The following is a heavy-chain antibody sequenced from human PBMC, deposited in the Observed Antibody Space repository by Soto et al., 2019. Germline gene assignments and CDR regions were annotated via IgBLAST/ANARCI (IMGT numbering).Heavy chain of an antibody. J-gene: IGHJ3*02. CDR1: GFTFSSYG. V-gene: IGHV3-33*01. CDR2: IWYDGSNK. D-gene: IGHD6-19*01. CDR3: ARGLWLAGGAFDI. Sequence: QVQLVESGGGVVQPGRSLRLSCAASGFTFSSYGMHWVRQAPGKGLEWVAVIWYDGSNKYYVDSVKGRFTISRDNSKNTLYLQMNSLRAEDTAVYYCARGLWLAGGAFDIWGQGTMVTVSS.